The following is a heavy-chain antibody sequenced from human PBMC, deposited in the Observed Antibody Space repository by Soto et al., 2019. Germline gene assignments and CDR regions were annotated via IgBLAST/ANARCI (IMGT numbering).Heavy chain of an antibody. V-gene: IGHV3-21*01. Sequence: GGSLRLSCAASGFTFSSYSMNWVRQAPGKGLEWVSSISSSSSYIYYADSVKGRFTISRDNAKNSLYLQMNSLRAEDTAVYYCARGATYYDFWSGYYADEYFQHWGQGTLVTVSS. CDR3: ARGATYYDFWSGYYADEYFQH. D-gene: IGHD3-3*01. J-gene: IGHJ1*01. CDR1: GFTFSSYS. CDR2: ISSSSSYI.